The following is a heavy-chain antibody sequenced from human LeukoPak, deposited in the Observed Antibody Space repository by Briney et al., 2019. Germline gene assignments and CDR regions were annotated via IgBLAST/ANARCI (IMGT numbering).Heavy chain of an antibody. CDR1: GYTFTRYG. V-gene: IGHV1-18*01. CDR2: ISGSNGNT. CDR3: ARSGRGTYYYFDC. J-gene: IGHJ4*02. D-gene: IGHD1-26*01. Sequence: ASVKVSCKASGYTFTRYGMSWVRQAPGQGLEWMGWISGSNGNTNYAQTLQGRVTMTTDTSTATAYMELRSLRSDDTAVYDCARSGRGTYYYFDCWGQGTMVTVSS.